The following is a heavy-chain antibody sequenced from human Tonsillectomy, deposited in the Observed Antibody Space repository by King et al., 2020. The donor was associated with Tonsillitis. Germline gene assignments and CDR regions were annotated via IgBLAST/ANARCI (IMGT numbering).Heavy chain of an antibody. Sequence: VQLQQWGAGLLKPSETLSLTCAVYGGSFNSYYWSWIRQTPGKGLEWIGEINHSGSTNYNPSLKSRVTISVDTSKNQFSLGLSSVTAADTAVYYCARGLGGYWGQGPLATVSA. D-gene: IGHD3-10*01. CDR3: ARGLGGY. CDR1: GGSFNSYY. V-gene: IGHV4-34*01. CDR2: INHSGST. J-gene: IGHJ4*02.